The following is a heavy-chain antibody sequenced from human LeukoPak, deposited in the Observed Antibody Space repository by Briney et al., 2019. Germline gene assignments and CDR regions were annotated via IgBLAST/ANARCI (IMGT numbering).Heavy chain of an antibody. D-gene: IGHD5-12*01. CDR1: GFTFSDYY. CDR3: ARGPSGYHNT. Sequence: GGSLRLSCAASGFTFSDYYMSWIRQAPGKVLEWVSYIGRSGTTIHYADSVKGRFTSSWDNAKKSLYLQMNSLRAEDTAVYYCARGPSGYHNTGGQGTLVTVSS. CDR2: IGRSGTTI. V-gene: IGHV3-11*04. J-gene: IGHJ4*02.